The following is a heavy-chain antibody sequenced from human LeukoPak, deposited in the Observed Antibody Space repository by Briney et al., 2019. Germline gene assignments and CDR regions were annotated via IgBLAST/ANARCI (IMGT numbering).Heavy chain of an antibody. CDR2: ISGSGGST. D-gene: IGHD6-19*01. J-gene: IGHJ4*02. CDR1: GFTFSSYA. Sequence: GGSLRLSCAASGFTFSSYAMSWVRQTPGKGLEWVSAISGSGGSTYYADSVKGRFTISRDNSKNALYLQMNSLRAEDTAVYYCAKDSGYSSGWYWFDYWGQGTLVTVSS. V-gene: IGHV3-23*01. CDR3: AKDSGYSSGWYWFDY.